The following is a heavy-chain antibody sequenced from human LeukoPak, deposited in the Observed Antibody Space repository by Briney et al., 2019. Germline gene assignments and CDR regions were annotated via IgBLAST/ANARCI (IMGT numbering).Heavy chain of an antibody. Sequence: GGSLRLSCAASGFTFSSYGMSWVRQAPGKGLEWVSVISGSGDKIYYADSYGDSVKGRFTISRDNSKNTLYLHMNSLRAEDTAVYYCAKERAGYTNPYYFDYWGQGTLVTVSS. J-gene: IGHJ4*02. D-gene: IGHD3-16*02. CDR3: AKERAGYTNPYYFDY. V-gene: IGHV3-23*01. CDR1: GFTFSSYG. CDR2: ISGSGDKI.